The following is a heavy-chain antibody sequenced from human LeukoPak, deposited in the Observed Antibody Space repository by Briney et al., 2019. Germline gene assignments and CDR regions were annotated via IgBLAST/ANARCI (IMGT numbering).Heavy chain of an antibody. CDR1: GFTFSDYY. CDR3: GRDFGLTGTKRSFDI. V-gene: IGHV3-11*01. CDR2: ISGSVTTI. Sequence: GRSLRPSCAPSGFTFSDYYMGWIRQAPGKGLEWLSYISGSVTTIYYADSVKGRFTISRDNAKNSLDLQMNSLRAEDTAVYYCGRDFGLTGTKRSFDIWGQGTMVTVSS. D-gene: IGHD1-7*01. J-gene: IGHJ3*02.